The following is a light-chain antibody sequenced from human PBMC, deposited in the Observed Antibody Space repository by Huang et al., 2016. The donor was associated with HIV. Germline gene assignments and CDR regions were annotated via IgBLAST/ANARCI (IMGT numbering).Light chain of an antibody. CDR2: DAS. CDR3: QQRTQWLS. V-gene: IGKV3-11*01. Sequence: IVLTQSPATLSTYLGENLTLPCRASQAVAGHIAWYQQIPGQAPRLLIYDASYRAAGISDRFTGSGSGTEFTLTITSLEPDDVAIYYCQQRTQWLSFGGGTKVQIK. CDR1: QAVAGH. J-gene: IGKJ4*01.